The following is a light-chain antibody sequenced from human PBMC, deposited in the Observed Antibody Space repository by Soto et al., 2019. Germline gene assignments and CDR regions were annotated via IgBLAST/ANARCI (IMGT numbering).Light chain of an antibody. V-gene: IGKV1-5*01. CDR3: QHYNTYTWT. CDR1: QSISSW. Sequence: DIPMTQSPSTLSASVGDRVTITCRASQSISSWLAWYQQKPGKAPNLLIYGASSLESGVPPRFSGSGSGTEFTLTISSLQPDDFATYYCQHYNTYTWTFGQGTKVEIK. CDR2: GAS. J-gene: IGKJ1*01.